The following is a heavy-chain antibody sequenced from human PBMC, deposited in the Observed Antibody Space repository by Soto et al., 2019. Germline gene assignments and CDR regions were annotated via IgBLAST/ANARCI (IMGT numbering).Heavy chain of an antibody. CDR1: GFTFTNYW. D-gene: IGHD6-6*01. CDR3: AREDDSSSADVDY. CDR2: INQDGSEK. Sequence: GGSLRLSCAASGFTFTNYWMSWVRQAPGKGLEWVANINQDGSEKYYVDSVKGRFTISRDNARNSLYLQMNSLRAEDTAVYYCAREDDSSSADVDYWGQGTLVTVSS. V-gene: IGHV3-7*01. J-gene: IGHJ4*02.